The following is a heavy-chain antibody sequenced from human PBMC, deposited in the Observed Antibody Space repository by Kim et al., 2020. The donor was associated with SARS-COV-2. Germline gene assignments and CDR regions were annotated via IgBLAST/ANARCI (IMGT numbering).Heavy chain of an antibody. CDR1: GFNFNMFW. CDR2: IKQTGIEK. V-gene: IGHV3-7*01. Sequence: GGSLRLSCEASGFNFNMFWMYWVRQAPGKGLEWVANIKQTGIEKYYVDSVKGRFTISRDNAKNSLYLQMNSLTAEDTSVYYCARGGIECSGPPCHYGARGEDFWGQGTLVTVSS. D-gene: IGHD4-17*01. CDR3: ARGGIECSGPPCHYGARGEDF. J-gene: IGHJ4*02.